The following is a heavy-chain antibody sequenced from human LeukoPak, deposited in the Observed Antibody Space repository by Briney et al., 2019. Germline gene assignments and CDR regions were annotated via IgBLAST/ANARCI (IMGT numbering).Heavy chain of an antibody. D-gene: IGHD1-26*01. CDR1: GGSISSGSYY. V-gene: IGHV4-61*02. CDR3: ASHYSGSYRVEAFDI. Sequence: PSQTLSLTCTVSGGSISSGSYYWSWIRQPAGKGLEWIGRIYTSGSTNYNPSLKSRVTISVDTSKNQFSLKLSSVTAADTAVYYCASHYSGSYRVEAFDIWGQGTMVTVSS. J-gene: IGHJ3*02. CDR2: IYTSGST.